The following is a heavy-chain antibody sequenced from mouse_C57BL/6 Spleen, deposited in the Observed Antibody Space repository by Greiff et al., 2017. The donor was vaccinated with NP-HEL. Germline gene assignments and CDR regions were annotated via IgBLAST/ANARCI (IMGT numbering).Heavy chain of an antibody. CDR1: GYTFTSYD. CDR2: IYPRDGST. D-gene: IGHD1-1*01. CDR3: ARTDYYGSSYLHYYAIDY. Sequence: QVQLQQSGPELVKPGASVKLSCKASGYTFTSYDINWVKQRPGQGLEWIGWIYPRDGSTKYNEKFKGKATLTVDTSSSTAYMELRSLTSEDSAVYFCARTDYYGSSYLHYYAIDYWGQGTSVTVSS. V-gene: IGHV1-85*01. J-gene: IGHJ4*01.